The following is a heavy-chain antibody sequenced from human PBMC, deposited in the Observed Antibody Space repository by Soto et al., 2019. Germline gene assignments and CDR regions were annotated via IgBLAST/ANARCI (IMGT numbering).Heavy chain of an antibody. D-gene: IGHD3-10*01. J-gene: IGHJ6*02. V-gene: IGHV1-69*01. CDR1: GGTFSSYA. Sequence: QVQLVQSGAEVKKPGSSVKVSCKASGGTFSSYAISWVRQAPGQGLEWVGGIIPIFGTANYAQKFQGRVTITADESTSPDYRELSSLRSEDTAVYYCARDEEHGSGSRRNYYYGRDVWGQGSTVTASS. CDR3: ARDEEHGSGSRRNYYYGRDV. CDR2: IIPIFGTA.